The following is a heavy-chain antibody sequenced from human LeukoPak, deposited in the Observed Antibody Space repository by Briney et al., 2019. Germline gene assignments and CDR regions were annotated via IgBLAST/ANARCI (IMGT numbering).Heavy chain of an antibody. V-gene: IGHV3-33*01. CDR2: IWYDGSNK. CDR3: ASLPDYYDSSGYYGDY. J-gene: IGHJ4*02. CDR1: GFTYSNYG. D-gene: IGHD3-22*01. Sequence: GRSLRLSCAASGFTYSNYGMHWVRQAPGKGLEWVAVIWYDGSNKYYADSVKGRFTISRDNSKNTLYLQMNSLRAEDTAVYYCASLPDYYDSSGYYGDYWGQGTPVTVSS.